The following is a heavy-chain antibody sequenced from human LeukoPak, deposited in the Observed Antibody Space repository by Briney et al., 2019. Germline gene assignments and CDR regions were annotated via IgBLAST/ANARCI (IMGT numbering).Heavy chain of an antibody. J-gene: IGHJ5*02. D-gene: IGHD3-10*01. CDR1: GYTFTSYY. Sequence: ASVKVSCKASGYTFTSYYMHWVRQAPGQGLEWMGIINPSGGSTSYAQKFQGRVTMTRGTSTSTVYMELSSLRSEDTAVYYCARDPLPYYYGSGSYYNSNWFDPWGQGTLVTVSS. V-gene: IGHV1-46*01. CDR3: ARDPLPYYYGSGSYYNSNWFDP. CDR2: INPSGGST.